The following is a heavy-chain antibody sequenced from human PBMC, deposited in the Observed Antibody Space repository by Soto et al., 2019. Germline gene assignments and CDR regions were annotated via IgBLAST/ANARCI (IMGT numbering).Heavy chain of an antibody. CDR2: ISSSSSYI. Sequence: GGSLRLSCAASGFTLSSYSMNWVRQAPGKGLEWVASISSSSSYIYYADSVKGRFNISRDKAKNSLFLQMSSLRAEDTALYYCARHQGPAAGNYGMDVWGRGTTVTVSS. CDR1: GFTLSSYS. CDR3: ARHQGPAAGNYGMDV. D-gene: IGHD6-13*01. J-gene: IGHJ6*02. V-gene: IGHV3-21*01.